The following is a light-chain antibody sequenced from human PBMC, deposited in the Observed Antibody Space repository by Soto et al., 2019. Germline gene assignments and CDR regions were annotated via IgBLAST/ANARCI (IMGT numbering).Light chain of an antibody. CDR1: SSNIRSQY. Sequence: QSALPQPATVSGSAGQSIAISCTGSSSNIRSQYVYWYQQLPGTAPKHLIYRTNQRPSAAPDRLSGSKSATSASLAISGLRSEDEADYYCAAWDDSLSGPVFGGGTKLTVL. J-gene: IGLJ2*01. CDR2: RTN. CDR3: AAWDDSLSGPV. V-gene: IGLV1-47*01.